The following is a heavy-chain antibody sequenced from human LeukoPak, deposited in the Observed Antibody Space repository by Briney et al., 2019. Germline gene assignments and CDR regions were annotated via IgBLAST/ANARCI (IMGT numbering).Heavy chain of an antibody. CDR1: GGSFSGYY. D-gene: IGHD3-22*01. CDR3: AREKVDSSGYYQYFDY. J-gene: IGHJ4*02. Sequence: SETLSLTCAVYGGSFSGYYWSWIRQPPGKGLEWIGEINHSGSTNYNPSLKSRVTISVDTSKNQFSLKLSSVTAADTAVYYCAREKVDSSGYYQYFDYWGQGTLVTVSS. V-gene: IGHV4-34*01. CDR2: INHSGST.